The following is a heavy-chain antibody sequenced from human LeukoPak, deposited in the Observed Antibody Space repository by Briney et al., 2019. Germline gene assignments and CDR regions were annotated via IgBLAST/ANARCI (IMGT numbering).Heavy chain of an antibody. CDR3: ARGSIHDYCHREPFDY. CDR2: MNPNSGNT. J-gene: IGHJ4*02. Sequence: ASVKVSCKASGYTFTSYDINWVRQATGQGLEWMGWMNPNSGNTGYAQKFQGRVTITRNTSISTAYMELSSLRSEDTAVYYCARGSIHDYCHREPFDYWGQGTLVTVSS. V-gene: IGHV1-8*03. D-gene: IGHD4-11*01. CDR1: GYTFTSYD.